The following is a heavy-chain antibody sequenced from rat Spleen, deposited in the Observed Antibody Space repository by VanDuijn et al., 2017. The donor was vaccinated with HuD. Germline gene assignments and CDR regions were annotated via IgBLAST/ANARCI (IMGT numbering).Heavy chain of an antibody. V-gene: IGHV5-31*01. CDR3: TSRGLNYGGYTDNWFAY. CDR1: GFTFNNYW. CDR2: ISTGGGSI. Sequence: EVQLVESGGGLVQPGRSLKLSCVASGFTFNNYWMTWIRQSPGKGLEWVASISTGGGSIYYPDSVKGRFTISRDNAQNTLYLQMNSLRSEDTATYYCTSRGLNYGGYTDNWFAYWGQGTLVTVSS. J-gene: IGHJ3*01. D-gene: IGHD1-11*01.